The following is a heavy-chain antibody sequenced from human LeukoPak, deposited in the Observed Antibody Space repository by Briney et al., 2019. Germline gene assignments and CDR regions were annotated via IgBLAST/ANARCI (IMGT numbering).Heavy chain of an antibody. CDR2: ISYDGSNK. J-gene: IGHJ4*02. V-gene: IGHV3-30-3*01. D-gene: IGHD4-4*01. Sequence: PGGSLRLSCAASGFTFSTYAMHWVRQAPGKGLEWVAVISYDGSNKYYADSVKGRFTISRDNSKNTLYLQMNSLRAEDTAVYYCASHDYSNYGYWGQGTLVTVSS. CDR1: GFTFSTYA. CDR3: ASHDYSNYGY.